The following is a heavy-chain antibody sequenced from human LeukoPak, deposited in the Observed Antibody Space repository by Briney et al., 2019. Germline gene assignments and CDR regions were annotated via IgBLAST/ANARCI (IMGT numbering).Heavy chain of an antibody. CDR2: VYYSGST. Sequence: TGGSLRLSCAASGFTFSTYAMTWVRQAPGKGLEWIGTVYYSGSTYYNPSLKSRVTMSVDTSKKQFSLKLTSVTAADTAVYYCARTSRSGWLRYHHDAFDIWGQGTMVTVSS. V-gene: IGHV4-38-2*01. D-gene: IGHD5-24*01. CDR1: GFTFSTYA. J-gene: IGHJ3*02. CDR3: ARTSRSGWLRYHHDAFDI.